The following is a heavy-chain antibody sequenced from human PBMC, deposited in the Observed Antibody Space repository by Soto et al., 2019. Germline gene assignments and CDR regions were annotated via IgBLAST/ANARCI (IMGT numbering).Heavy chain of an antibody. CDR2: INPNSGGT. J-gene: IGHJ5*02. Sequence: ASVKVSCKASGYTFTGYYMHWVRQAPGQGLEWMGWINPNSGGTNYAQKFQGWVTMTRDTSISTAYMELSRLRSDDTAVYYCARATVEMATIPPAGHWFDPWGQGTLVTVSS. CDR3: ARATVEMATIPPAGHWFDP. CDR1: GYTFTGYY. V-gene: IGHV1-2*04. D-gene: IGHD5-12*01.